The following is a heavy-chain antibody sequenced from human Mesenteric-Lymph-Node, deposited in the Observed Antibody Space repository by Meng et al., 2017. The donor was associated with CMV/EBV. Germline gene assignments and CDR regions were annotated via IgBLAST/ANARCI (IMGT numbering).Heavy chain of an antibody. V-gene: IGHV3-66*01. Sequence: GESLKISCAASGFTVSGYYMSWVRQAPGKGLEWVSVIYSDDTTYYADSVKGRFTISRDNAKNTLYLQMNSLRAEDTAVYYCARGGGYSYGPLDYWGQGTLVTVSS. CDR3: ARGGGYSYGPLDY. D-gene: IGHD5-18*01. J-gene: IGHJ4*02. CDR1: GFTVSGYY. CDR2: IYSDDTT.